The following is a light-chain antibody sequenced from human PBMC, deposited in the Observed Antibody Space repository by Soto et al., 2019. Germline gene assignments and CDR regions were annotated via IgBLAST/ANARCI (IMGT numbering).Light chain of an antibody. CDR3: QQLNSYPLT. CDR2: AAS. J-gene: IGKJ4*01. Sequence: DIQLTQSPSFLSASVGDRVTITCRASQGINSYLPWYQQKPGKAPKLLIYAASTLQSGVPSRFSGSGSGTEFTLTISSLQPEDFATYYCQQLNSYPLTFGGGTKVEIK. V-gene: IGKV1-9*01. CDR1: QGINSY.